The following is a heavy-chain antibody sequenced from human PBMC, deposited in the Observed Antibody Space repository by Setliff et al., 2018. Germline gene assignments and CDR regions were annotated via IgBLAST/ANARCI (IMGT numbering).Heavy chain of an antibody. D-gene: IGHD3-22*01. Sequence: GGSLRLSCAASGFTFRDYALHWVRQAPDKGLEWVARISSNVDDTSYADSVKGRFTISRDNANQSLYLQMNSLRAEDTAVYYCARLALTGYDSSGYYYALEYYYYMDVWGKGTTVTVSS. CDR2: ISSNVDDT. CDR3: ARLALTGYDSSGYYYALEYYYYMDV. J-gene: IGHJ6*03. CDR1: GFTFRDYA. V-gene: IGHV3-30*07.